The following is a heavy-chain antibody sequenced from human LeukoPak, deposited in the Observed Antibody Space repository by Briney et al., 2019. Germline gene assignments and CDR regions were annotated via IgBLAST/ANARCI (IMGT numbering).Heavy chain of an antibody. J-gene: IGHJ6*02. CDR3: ARDQARTNYYGMDV. CDR2: INSDGSST. V-gene: IGHV3-74*01. Sequence: GGSQRLSCAASGFTFSSYWMHWVRQAPGKGLVWVSRINSDGSSTSYADSVKGRFTISRDNAKNTLYLQMNSLRAEDTAVYYCARDQARTNYYGMDVWGQGTTVTVSS. CDR1: GFTFSSYW. D-gene: IGHD1-1*01.